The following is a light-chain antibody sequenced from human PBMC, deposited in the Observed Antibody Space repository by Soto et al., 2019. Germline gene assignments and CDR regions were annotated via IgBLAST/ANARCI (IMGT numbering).Light chain of an antibody. CDR1: SNDVGGYNY. CDR2: DVN. CDR3: SSYVSSNTRV. Sequence: QSALTQPASVSGSPGQSITISCTGTSNDVGGYNYISWYQQHPGKAPKLMIYDVNNRPSGVSNRFSGSKSGNTASLTISGLQAEDDADYYCSSYVSSNTRVFGTGTKVTVL. V-gene: IGLV2-14*01. J-gene: IGLJ1*01.